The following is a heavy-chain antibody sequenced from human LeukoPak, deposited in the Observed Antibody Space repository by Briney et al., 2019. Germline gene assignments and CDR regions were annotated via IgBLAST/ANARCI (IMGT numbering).Heavy chain of an antibody. J-gene: IGHJ6*03. V-gene: IGHV1-18*01. CDR2: ISAYNGNT. CDR1: GGSFSSYA. D-gene: IGHD4-17*01. CDR3: ARANNGDSPYYYYYYYMDV. Sequence: GASVKVSCKASGGSFSSYAISWVRQAPGQGLEWMGWISAYNGNTNYAQKLQGRVTMTTDTSTSTAYMELSSLRSEDTAVYYCARANNGDSPYYYYYYYMDVWGKGTTVTVSS.